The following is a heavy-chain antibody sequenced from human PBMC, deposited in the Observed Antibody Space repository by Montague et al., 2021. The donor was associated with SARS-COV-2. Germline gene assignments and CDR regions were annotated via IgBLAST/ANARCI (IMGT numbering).Heavy chain of an antibody. J-gene: IGHJ4*02. Sequence: SETLSLTCTVSGYSISSGYYWGCSRQPPAKGLEWFGSIYHSGSTYYNPSLKSRVTISVDTSKNQFSLKLISVTAADTAVYYCSRKTRGWLSRPPYKFYFDYWGQGTLVTVSS. V-gene: IGHV4-38-2*02. CDR1: GYSISSGYY. D-gene: IGHD3-22*01. CDR2: IYHSGST. CDR3: SRKTRGWLSRPPYKFYFDY.